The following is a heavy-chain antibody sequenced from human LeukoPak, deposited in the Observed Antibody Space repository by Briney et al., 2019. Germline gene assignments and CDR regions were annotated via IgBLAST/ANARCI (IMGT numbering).Heavy chain of an antibody. V-gene: IGHV4-39*07. CDR1: GGSISSYY. CDR2: IYYSGTT. J-gene: IGHJ5*02. CDR3: AKGAGGFSYYNWFDP. D-gene: IGHD5-18*01. Sequence: SETLSLTCTVSGGSISSYYWGWIRQPPGKGLEWIGSIYYSGTTHYSPSLESRVTMSVDTSKNQFSLKLASVTAADTAIYYCAKGAGGFSYYNWFDPWGQGTLVTVSS.